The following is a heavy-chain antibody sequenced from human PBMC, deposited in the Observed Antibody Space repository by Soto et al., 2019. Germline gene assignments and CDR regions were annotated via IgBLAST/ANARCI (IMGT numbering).Heavy chain of an antibody. Sequence: PSETLSLTCTVSGGSVISGSYYWGWIRQSPGEGLEWIGGIYYSGSTYDNPSLKSRVTMSVDTSRNQFSLKLSSVTASDTAVYYCARQDWSDYNSPNWFDSWGQGTLVTVSS. J-gene: IGHJ5*01. V-gene: IGHV4-39*01. D-gene: IGHD3-3*01. CDR1: GGSVISGSYY. CDR2: IYYSGST. CDR3: ARQDWSDYNSPNWFDS.